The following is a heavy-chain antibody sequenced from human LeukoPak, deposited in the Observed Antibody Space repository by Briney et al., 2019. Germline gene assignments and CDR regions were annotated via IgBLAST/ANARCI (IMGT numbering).Heavy chain of an antibody. D-gene: IGHD4-17*01. CDR2: ISSSSSYI. J-gene: IGHJ4*02. CDR1: GFTFSSYS. V-gene: IGHV3-21*01. CDR3: ARGYGDYEGPGSADFDY. Sequence: PGGSLRLSCAASGFTFSSYSMNWVRQAPGKGLEWVSSISSSSSYIYYADSMKGRFTISRDNAKNSLYLQMNSPRAEDTAVYYCARGYGDYEGPGSADFDYWGQGTLVTVSS.